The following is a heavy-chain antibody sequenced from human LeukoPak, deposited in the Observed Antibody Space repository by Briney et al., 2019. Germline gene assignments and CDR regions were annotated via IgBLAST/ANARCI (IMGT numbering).Heavy chain of an antibody. J-gene: IGHJ3*02. V-gene: IGHV4-59*01. CDR3: ARVGMGSSWYPGASNDAFDI. Sequence: SETLSLTCAVYGGSFSGYYWSWIRQPPGKGLEWIGYIYYSGSTNYNPSLKSRVTISVDTSKNQFSLKLSSVTAADTAVYYCARVGMGSSWYPGASNDAFDIWGQGTMVTVSS. CDR2: IYYSGST. D-gene: IGHD6-13*01. CDR1: GGSFSGYY.